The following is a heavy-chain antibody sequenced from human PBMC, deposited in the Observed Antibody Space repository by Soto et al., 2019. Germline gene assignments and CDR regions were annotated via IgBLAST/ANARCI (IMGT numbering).Heavy chain of an antibody. V-gene: IGHV1-46*01. CDR2: INPSGGRT. J-gene: IGHJ6*02. Sequence: GASVKVSCKASGYTFISYYMHWVRQAPGQGLEWMGMINPSGGRTMYSQQFQGRVTMTGDTSTTTIYMELSSLTSEDTAMYYCTRAAPSGNGRRVAVWGQGTSVPVSS. CDR1: GYTFISYY. D-gene: IGHD2-15*01. CDR3: TRAAPSGNGRRVAV.